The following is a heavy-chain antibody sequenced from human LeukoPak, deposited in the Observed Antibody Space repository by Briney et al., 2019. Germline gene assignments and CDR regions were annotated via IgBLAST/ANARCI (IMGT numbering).Heavy chain of an antibody. D-gene: IGHD3-22*01. CDR2: ISYDGSNK. Sequence: GRSLRLSCAASGFTFSSYAMHWVRQAPGKGLEWVAVISYDGSNKYYADSVKGRFTISRDNSKNTLYLQMNSLRAEDTAVYYCARGGRVTMIVVVITPVDYWGQGTLVTVSS. V-gene: IGHV3-30*04. CDR3: ARGGRVTMIVVVITPVDY. J-gene: IGHJ4*02. CDR1: GFTFSSYA.